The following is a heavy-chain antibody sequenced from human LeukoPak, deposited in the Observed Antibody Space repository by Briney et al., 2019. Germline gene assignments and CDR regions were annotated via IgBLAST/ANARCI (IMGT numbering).Heavy chain of an antibody. D-gene: IGHD1-1*01. CDR2: ISSSSSYI. V-gene: IGHV3-21*01. Sequence: PGGSLRLSCAASGFTFSSYSMNWVRQAPGKGLEWVSSISSSSSYIYYADSVKGRFTISRDNAKNSLYLQMNSLRAEDTAVYYCARDTAPHTNGMDVWGQGTTVTVSS. CDR3: ARDTAPHTNGMDV. CDR1: GFTFSSYS. J-gene: IGHJ6*02.